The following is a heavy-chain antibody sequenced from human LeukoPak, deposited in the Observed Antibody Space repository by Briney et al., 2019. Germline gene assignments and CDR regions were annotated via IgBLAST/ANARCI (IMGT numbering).Heavy chain of an antibody. CDR2: IYSGGTGGST. CDR3: ARDRELARNWFDP. J-gene: IGHJ5*02. Sequence: GGSLRLSCAASGFSVSSNYMSWVRQAPGKGLEWVSVIYSGGTGGSTYYADSVKGRFTISRDDSKITLYLQMNRLRAEDMAVYYCARDRELARNWFDPWGQGTLVIVSS. V-gene: IGHV3-66*01. CDR1: GFSVSSNY. D-gene: IGHD1-1*01.